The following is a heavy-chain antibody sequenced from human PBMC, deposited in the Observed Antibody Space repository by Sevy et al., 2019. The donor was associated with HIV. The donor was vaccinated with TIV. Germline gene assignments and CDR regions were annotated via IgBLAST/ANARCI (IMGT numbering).Heavy chain of an antibody. V-gene: IGHV4-39*01. Sequence: SETLSLTCTVSGGSISSRSYYWGWIRQSPGKGLEWIGSMNYSGRTYYNPSVTSRVTRSVDTSKNQFPLKLSSVTAADTAVYYCARRMRYSGSYFDAFDIWGQGTMVTVSS. CDR2: MNYSGRT. CDR3: ARRMRYSGSYFDAFDI. D-gene: IGHD1-26*01. CDR1: GGSISSRSYY. J-gene: IGHJ3*02.